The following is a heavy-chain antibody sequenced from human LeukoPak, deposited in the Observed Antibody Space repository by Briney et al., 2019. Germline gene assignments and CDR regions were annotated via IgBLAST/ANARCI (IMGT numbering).Heavy chain of an antibody. V-gene: IGHV3-7*01. CDR2: IKQDGSEK. J-gene: IGHJ3*02. D-gene: IGHD3-22*01. CDR3: ARDPVPATHYDSSGHRGAFDI. CDR1: GFTVSNNY. Sequence: GGSLRLSCAVSGFTVSNNYMSWVRQAPGKGLEWVANIKQDGSEKYYVDSVKGRFTISRDNAKNSLYLQMNSLRAEDTAVYYCARDPVPATHYDSSGHRGAFDIWGQGTMVTVSS.